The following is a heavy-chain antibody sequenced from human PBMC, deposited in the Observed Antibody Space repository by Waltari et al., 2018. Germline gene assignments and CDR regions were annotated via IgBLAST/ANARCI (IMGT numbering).Heavy chain of an antibody. D-gene: IGHD1-26*01. CDR1: GYTFTDYY. CDR3: ARDQSRWGFDI. J-gene: IGHJ3*02. V-gene: IGHV1-69-2*01. CDR2: VGREDVET. Sequence: EVQLVQSGAEVKKPGATVKISCKASGYTFTDYYMHWVQQATGKGLEWMGRVGREDVETIYAENCQGRVTITADTSTDTAYMELSSLRSEDTAVYYCARDQSRWGFDIWGQGTMVTVSS.